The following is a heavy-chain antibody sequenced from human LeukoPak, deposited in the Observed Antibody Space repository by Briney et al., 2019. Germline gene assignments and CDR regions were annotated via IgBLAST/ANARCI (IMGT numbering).Heavy chain of an antibody. CDR2: INHSGST. V-gene: IGHV4-34*01. D-gene: IGHD3-3*01. J-gene: IGHJ4*02. Sequence: SETLSLTCVVYGGSFSGYYWSWIRQPPGKGLEWIGEINHSGSTNYNPSLKSRVTISEHTSKNQFSLKLSSVTAADTAVYYCARRDFWSGYYNYWGQGTLVTVSS. CDR3: ARRDFWSGYYNY. CDR1: GGSFSGYY.